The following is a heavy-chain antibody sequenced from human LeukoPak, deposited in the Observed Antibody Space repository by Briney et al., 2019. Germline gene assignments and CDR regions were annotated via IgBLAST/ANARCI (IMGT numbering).Heavy chain of an antibody. CDR2: IYHSGST. CDR1: GYSISSGYY. CDR3: ASLTFGTTGY. D-gene: IGHD1/OR15-1a*01. V-gene: IGHV4-38-2*02. Sequence: SETLSLTCTVSGYSISSGYYWGWIRQPPGKGLEWIGEIYHSGSTNYNPSLKSRVTISVDKSKNQFSLKLSSVTAADTAVYYCASLTFGTTGYWGQGTLVTVSS. J-gene: IGHJ4*02.